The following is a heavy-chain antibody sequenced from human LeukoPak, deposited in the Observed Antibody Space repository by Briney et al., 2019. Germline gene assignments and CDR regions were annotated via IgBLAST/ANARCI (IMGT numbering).Heavy chain of an antibody. CDR1: GGSISSYY. D-gene: IGHD2-15*01. Sequence: SETLSLTCTVSGGSISSYYWSWIRQPPGKGLEWIGYIYYSGSTNYNPSLKSRVTISVDTSKNQFSLKLSSVTAADTAVYYCARVVVAANQYPDYWGQGTLVTVSS. V-gene: IGHV4-59*01. CDR3: ARVVVAANQYPDY. J-gene: IGHJ4*02. CDR2: IYYSGST.